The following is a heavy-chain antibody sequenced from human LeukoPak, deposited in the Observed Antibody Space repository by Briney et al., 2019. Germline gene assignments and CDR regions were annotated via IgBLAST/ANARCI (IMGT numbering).Heavy chain of an antibody. Sequence: SETLSLTCAVYGGSFSNYYWSWIRQPPGKGLEWIGEINHSGSTNYNPSLESRVTISVDTSKNQFSLKLSSVTAADTAVYYCARGADGSGSYYWWFDPWGQGTLVTVSS. J-gene: IGHJ5*02. V-gene: IGHV4-34*01. D-gene: IGHD3-10*01. CDR1: GGSFSNYY. CDR3: ARGADGSGSYYWWFDP. CDR2: INHSGST.